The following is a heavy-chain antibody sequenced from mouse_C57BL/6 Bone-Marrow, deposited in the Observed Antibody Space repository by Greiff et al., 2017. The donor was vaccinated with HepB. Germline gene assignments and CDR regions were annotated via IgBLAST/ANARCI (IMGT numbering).Heavy chain of an antibody. CDR2: IWSGGST. CDR3: ASPIYYYGGMDY. Sequence: QVQLQQSGPGLVQPSQSLSITCTVSGFSLTSYGVHWVRQSPGKGLEWLGVIWSGGSTDYNAAFISRLSISKDNSKSQVFFKMNRLQADDTAIYYCASPIYYYGGMDYWGQGTSVTVSS. CDR1: GFSLTSYG. D-gene: IGHD1-1*01. J-gene: IGHJ4*01. V-gene: IGHV2-2*01.